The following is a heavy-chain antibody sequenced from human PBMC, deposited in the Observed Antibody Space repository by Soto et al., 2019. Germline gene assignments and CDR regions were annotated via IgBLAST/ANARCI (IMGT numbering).Heavy chain of an antibody. J-gene: IGHJ3*02. CDR3: ARDKGVTMIVVAGLAFDI. CDR2: IIPIFGTA. CDR1: GGTFSSYA. D-gene: IGHD3-22*01. Sequence: SVKVSCKASGGTFSSYAISWVRQAPGQGLEWMGGIIPIFGTANYAQKFQGRVTITADESTSTAYMELSSLRSEDTAVYYCARDKGVTMIVVAGLAFDIWGQGTMVTVSS. V-gene: IGHV1-69*13.